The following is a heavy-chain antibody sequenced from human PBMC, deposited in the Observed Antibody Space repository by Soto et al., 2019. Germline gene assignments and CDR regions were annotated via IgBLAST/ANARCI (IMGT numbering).Heavy chain of an antibody. J-gene: IGHJ6*03. CDR1: GFTFSNYG. CDR2: ISKDGSNE. Sequence: GGSLRLSCAASGFTFSNYGMHWVSQAPGKGLEWVAGISKDGSNEYYADSVKGRFTISRDNSKDTLYLQMNSLGAEDTALYYCAKKKGYCNGGSCYYMDVWGKGTTVTVSS. V-gene: IGHV3-30*18. D-gene: IGHD2-15*01. CDR3: AKKKGYCNGGSCYYMDV.